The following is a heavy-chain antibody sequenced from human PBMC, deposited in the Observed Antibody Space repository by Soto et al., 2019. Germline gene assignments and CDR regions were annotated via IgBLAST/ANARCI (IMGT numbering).Heavy chain of an antibody. CDR1: GDTFTSYA. D-gene: IGHD3-3*01. V-gene: IGHV1-3*01. CDR3: AREAIFGGYFDY. CDR2: INAGNGNT. J-gene: IGHJ4*02. Sequence: AXVKGSCNSSGDTFTSYAMHWVLQSPGQRLEWMGWINAGNGNTKYSQKFQGRVTITRDTSASTAYMELSSLRSEDTAVYYCAREAIFGGYFDYWGQGTLVTVSS.